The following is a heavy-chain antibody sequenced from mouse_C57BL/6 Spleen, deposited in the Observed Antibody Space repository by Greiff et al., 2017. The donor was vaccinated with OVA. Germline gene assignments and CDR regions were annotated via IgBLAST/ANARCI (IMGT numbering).Heavy chain of an antibody. CDR1: GFTFSDAW. CDR2: IRNKANNHAT. V-gene: IGHV6-6*01. D-gene: IGHD2-3*01. Sequence: EVKLMESGGGLVQPGGSMKLSCAASGFTFSDAWMDWVRQSPEKGLEWVAEIRNKANNHATYYAESVKGRFTISRDDSKSSVYLQMNSLRAEDTGIYYCTRGQGWFSLFAYWGQGTLVTVSA. J-gene: IGHJ3*01. CDR3: TRGQGWFSLFAY.